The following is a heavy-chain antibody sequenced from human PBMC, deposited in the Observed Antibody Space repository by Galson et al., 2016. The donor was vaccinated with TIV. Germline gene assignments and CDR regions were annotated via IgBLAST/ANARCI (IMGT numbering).Heavy chain of an antibody. Sequence: SLRLSCAASGFTFSSYSMTWVRQAPGKGLEWVSYISDSSDTIYYGDSVKGRFTISRDNAKNSVYLQMNNQRTEDSGVYYCARDKERSGWYFWFDPWGQGTLVTVSA. J-gene: IGHJ5*02. CDR1: GFTFSSYS. CDR3: ARDKERSGWYFWFDP. CDR2: ISDSSDTI. D-gene: IGHD6-19*01. V-gene: IGHV3-48*04.